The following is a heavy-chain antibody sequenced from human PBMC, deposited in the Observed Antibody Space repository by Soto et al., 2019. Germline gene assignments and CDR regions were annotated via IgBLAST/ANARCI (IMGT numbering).Heavy chain of an antibody. D-gene: IGHD5-12*01. Sequence: GGSLRLSCAASGFTFSSYWMHWVRQAPGKGLVWVSRINSDGSSTSYADSVKGRFTISRDNAKNTLYLQMNSLRAEDTAVYYCARVRDGYNYGWYFDYWGQGTLVTVSS. CDR2: INSDGSST. V-gene: IGHV3-74*01. CDR1: GFTFSSYW. CDR3: ARVRDGYNYGWYFDY. J-gene: IGHJ4*02.